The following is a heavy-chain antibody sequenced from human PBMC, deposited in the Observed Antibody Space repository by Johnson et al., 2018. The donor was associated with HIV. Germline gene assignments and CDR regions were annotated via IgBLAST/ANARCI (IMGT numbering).Heavy chain of an antibody. CDR2: ISGSTGRT. V-gene: IGHV3-23*04. D-gene: IGHD6-19*01. Sequence: VQLVESGGGLVQRGGSLRFSCAASGFTFSSYDMHWVRQTPGKGLEWVSLISGSTGRTNYADSVKGRFTISRDNSKNTLYLQMNSLRVEDTAIYYCAGRSSAWYEDAFDIWGQGTMVTVSS. J-gene: IGHJ3*02. CDR3: AGRSSAWYEDAFDI. CDR1: GFTFSSYD.